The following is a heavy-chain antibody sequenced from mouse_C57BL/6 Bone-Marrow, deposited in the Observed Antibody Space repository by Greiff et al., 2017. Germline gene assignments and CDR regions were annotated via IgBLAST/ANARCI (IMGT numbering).Heavy chain of an antibody. CDR1: GYTFTSYT. CDR2: INPSSGYT. V-gene: IGHV1-4*01. J-gene: IGHJ2*01. CDR3: ARYSHYYFYLDD. D-gene: IGHD1-1*01. Sequence: QVHVKQSGAELARPGASVKMSCKASGYTFTSYTMHWVKQRPGQGLEWIGYINPSSGYTKYTQKFKDKATLTADKSSSTAYLQMSSLTSEDSTGYYCARYSHYYFYLDDWGQGTTLTVSS.